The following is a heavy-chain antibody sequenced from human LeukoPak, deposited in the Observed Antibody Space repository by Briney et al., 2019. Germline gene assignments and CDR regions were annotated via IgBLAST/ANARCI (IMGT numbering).Heavy chain of an antibody. CDR3: ARGIAAAGTWEYYFDY. CDR2: IYSGGST. Sequence: GGSLRLSCAASVFTVSSNYMSWVRQAPGKGLEWVSVIYSGGSTYYADSVKGRFTISRDNSKNTLYLQMNSLRAEDTAVYYCARGIAAAGTWEYYFDYWGQGTLVTVSS. V-gene: IGHV3-53*01. CDR1: VFTVSSNY. J-gene: IGHJ4*02. D-gene: IGHD6-13*01.